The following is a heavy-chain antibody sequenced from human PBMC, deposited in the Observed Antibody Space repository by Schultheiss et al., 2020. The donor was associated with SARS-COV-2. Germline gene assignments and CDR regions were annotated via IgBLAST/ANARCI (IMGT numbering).Heavy chain of an antibody. CDR2: INPNSGGT. V-gene: IGHV1-2*02. Sequence: ASVKVSCKASGYTFTGYYMHWVRQAPGQGLEWMGWINPNSGGTNYAQKFQGRVTMTRDTSISTAYMELSRLRSDDTAVYYCARDSTAAGSPSLDYWGQGTLVTVSS. CDR3: ARDSTAAGSPSLDY. CDR1: GYTFTGYY. J-gene: IGHJ4*02. D-gene: IGHD6-13*01.